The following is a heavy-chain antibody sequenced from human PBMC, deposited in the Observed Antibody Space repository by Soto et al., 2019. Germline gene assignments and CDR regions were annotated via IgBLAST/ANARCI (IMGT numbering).Heavy chain of an antibody. CDR2: IIPLFGTA. CDR3: ASKAACGGDCYAFDS. J-gene: IGHJ4*02. V-gene: IGHV1-69*06. CDR1: GGTFSSNT. Sequence: QVQLVQSGAEVKKPGSSVKISCNASGGTFSSNTINWVRQAAGQGLEWMGGIIPLFGTANYAETFQGRVTITADKSTNTEYMELNSLRSEDTAVYFCASKAACGGDCYAFDSWGQGTLVTVSS. D-gene: IGHD2-21*02.